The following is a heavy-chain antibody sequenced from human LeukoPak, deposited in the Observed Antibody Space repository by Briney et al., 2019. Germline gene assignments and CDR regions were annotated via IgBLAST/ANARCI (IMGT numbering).Heavy chain of an antibody. J-gene: IGHJ4*02. CDR3: ARGYSYGYVDY. V-gene: IGHV4-61*02. CDR2: IYTSGST. CDR1: GGSISSGSYY. Sequence: TLSLTCTVSGGSISSGSYYWSWIRQPAGKGLEWIGRIYTSGSTNYNPSLKSRVTISIDTSKNQFSLKLSSVTAADTAVYYCARGYSYGYVDYWGQGTLVTVSS. D-gene: IGHD5-18*01.